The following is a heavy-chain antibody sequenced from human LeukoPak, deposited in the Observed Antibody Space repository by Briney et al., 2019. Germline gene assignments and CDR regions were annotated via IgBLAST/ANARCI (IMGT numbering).Heavy chain of an antibody. D-gene: IGHD6-19*01. Sequence: SVKVSCKASGGTCSSYAISWVRQAPGQGLEWMGGIIPIFGTANYAQKFQGRVTITADESTSTAYMELSSLRSEDTAVYYCAREGREYAAWGYSSYKGAFDIWGQGTMVTVSS. V-gene: IGHV1-69*13. CDR1: GGTCSSYA. CDR2: IIPIFGTA. J-gene: IGHJ3*02. CDR3: AREGREYAAWGYSSYKGAFDI.